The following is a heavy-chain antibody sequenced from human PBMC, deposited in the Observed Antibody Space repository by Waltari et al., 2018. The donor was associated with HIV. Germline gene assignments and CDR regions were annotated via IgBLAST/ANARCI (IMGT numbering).Heavy chain of an antibody. CDR2: IIPIFGTA. Sequence: QVQLVQSGAEVKKPGSSVKVSCKASGGTFSSYAISWVRQAPGQGLEWMGGIIPIFGTANDAQKFQGRVTITADESTSTAYMELGSLRSEDTAVYYCARLGGSGTQRAFDIWGQGTMVTVSS. V-gene: IGHV1-69*01. J-gene: IGHJ3*02. CDR1: GGTFSSYA. D-gene: IGHD3-10*01. CDR3: ARLGGSGTQRAFDI.